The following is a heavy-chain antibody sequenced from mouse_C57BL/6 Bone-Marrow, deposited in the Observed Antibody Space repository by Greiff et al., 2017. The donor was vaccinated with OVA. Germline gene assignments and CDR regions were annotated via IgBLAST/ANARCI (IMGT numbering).Heavy chain of an antibody. Sequence: VQLQQPGAELVKPGASVKMSCKASGYTFTSYWITWVKQRPGQGLEWIGDIYPGSGSTNYNEKFKSKATLTVDTSSSTAYMQLSSLTSEDSAVYYCASTAQAKAWFAYWGQGTLVTVSA. CDR3: ASTAQAKAWFAY. D-gene: IGHD3-2*02. CDR2: IYPGSGST. V-gene: IGHV1-55*01. CDR1: GYTFTSYW. J-gene: IGHJ3*01.